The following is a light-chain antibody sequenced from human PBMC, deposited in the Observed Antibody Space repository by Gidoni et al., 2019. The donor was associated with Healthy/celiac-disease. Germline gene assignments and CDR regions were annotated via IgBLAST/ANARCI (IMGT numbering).Light chain of an antibody. V-gene: IGKV1-39*01. CDR2: AAS. CDR3: QQSDSTPLT. J-gene: IGKJ4*01. CDR1: QSISSY. Sequence: DRVTITCRASQSISSYLNWYQQKPGKAPKLLIYAASSLQSGVPSRFRGSGSGTDFTLTISSLQPEDFATYYCQQSDSTPLTFGGGTKVEIK.